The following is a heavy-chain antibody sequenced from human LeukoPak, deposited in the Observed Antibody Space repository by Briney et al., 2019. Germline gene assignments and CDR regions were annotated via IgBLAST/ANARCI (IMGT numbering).Heavy chain of an antibody. V-gene: IGHV4-28*01. D-gene: IGHD5-18*01. CDR3: ARIGSDDTALDY. CDR2: IYYSGST. J-gene: IGHJ4*02. CDR1: GYSISSSNW. Sequence: MPSETLSLTCAVSGYSISSSNWWGWIRQPPGKGLEWIGYIYYSGSTYYNPSLKSRVTMSVDTSKNQFSLKLSSVTAVDTAVYYCARIGSDDTALDYWGQGTLATVSS.